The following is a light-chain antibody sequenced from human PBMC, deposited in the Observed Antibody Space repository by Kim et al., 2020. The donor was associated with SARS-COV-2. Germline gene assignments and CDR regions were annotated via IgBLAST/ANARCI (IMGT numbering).Light chain of an antibody. V-gene: IGLV10-54*01. CDR2: RNN. Sequence: QAGLTQPPSVSKGLRQTATLTCTGKSNNVGNQGAAWLQQHQGHPPKLLSYRNNNRPSGISERLSASRSGNTASLTITGLQPEDKADYYCSAWDNSLSAWLFGGGTQLTVL. CDR3: SAWDNSLSAWL. CDR1: SNNVGNQG. J-gene: IGLJ3*02.